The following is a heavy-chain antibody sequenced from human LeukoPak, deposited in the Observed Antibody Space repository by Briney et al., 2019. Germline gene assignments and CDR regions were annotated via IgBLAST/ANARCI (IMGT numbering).Heavy chain of an antibody. CDR3: ARAGTVGWAIDY. CDR1: GFTFSSYW. Sequence: GGSLRLSCAASGFTFSSYWMHWVRQAPGKGLVWVSRINTDGSSTSYADSVKGRFTISRDNAKNTLYLQMNSPRAEDTAVYYCARAGTVGWAIDYWGQGTLVTVSS. J-gene: IGHJ4*02. V-gene: IGHV3-74*01. D-gene: IGHD3-10*01. CDR2: INTDGSST.